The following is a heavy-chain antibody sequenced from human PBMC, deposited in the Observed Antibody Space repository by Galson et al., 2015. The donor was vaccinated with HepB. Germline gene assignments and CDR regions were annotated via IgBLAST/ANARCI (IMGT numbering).Heavy chain of an antibody. V-gene: IGHV3-11*06. D-gene: IGHD5-18*01. Sequence: SLRLSCAASGFTFSDYYMSWIRQAPGKGLEWVSYISSSSSYTNYADFVKGRFTISRDNAKNSLYLQMNSLRAEDTAVYYCARYYQGADSSVLRGYSYGWGRFDYWGQGTLVTVSS. CDR1: GFTFSDYY. CDR2: ISSSSSYT. CDR3: ARYYQGADSSVLRGYSYGWGRFDY. J-gene: IGHJ4*02.